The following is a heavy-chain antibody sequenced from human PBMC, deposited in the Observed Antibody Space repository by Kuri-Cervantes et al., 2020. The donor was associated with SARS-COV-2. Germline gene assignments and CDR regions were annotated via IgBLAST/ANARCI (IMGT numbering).Heavy chain of an antibody. CDR1: GYSISSGYY. CDR2: IYYSGST. CDR3: ARVRMVGSSSVPYYFDY. D-gene: IGHD6-6*01. V-gene: IGHV4-38-2*01. J-gene: IGHJ4*02. Sequence: ESLKISCAVSGYSISSGYYWGWIRQPPGKGLEWIGSIYYSGSTYYNPSLKSRVTISVDTSKNQFSLKLSSVTAEDTAVYYCARVRMVGSSSVPYYFDYWGQGTLVTVSS.